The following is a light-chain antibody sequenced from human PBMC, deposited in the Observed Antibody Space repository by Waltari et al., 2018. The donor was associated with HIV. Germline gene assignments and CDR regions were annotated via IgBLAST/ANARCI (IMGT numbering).Light chain of an antibody. J-gene: IGKJ2*01. CDR1: QGINTY. CDR2: TAS. CDR3: LQTYSFPFT. V-gene: IGKV1-39*01. Sequence: DIQMTQSPSSLSASIGDRVNITCRASQGINTYLSWYQQKPGKAPRLLIHTASSLHAGVPSRFSGSRSGTNFTLTISSLQPEDFATYYCLQTYSFPFTFGHGATVDIK.